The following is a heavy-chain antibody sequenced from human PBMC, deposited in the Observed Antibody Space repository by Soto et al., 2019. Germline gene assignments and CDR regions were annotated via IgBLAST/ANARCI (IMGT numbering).Heavy chain of an antibody. D-gene: IGHD3-10*01. J-gene: IGHJ4*02. CDR1: GFPFTSYG. V-gene: IGHV3-30*03. CDR2: ISYDGSDK. Sequence: QVQLVESGGGVVQPGRSLRLSCAGSGFPFTSYGMHWVREGPDKGLEWEAVISYDGSDKYYADSVKGRFTISRDNSKNMLYLQMNSLRPEDTALYYCVGGQYYFDYRGQGTLVIVSS. CDR3: VGGQYYFDY.